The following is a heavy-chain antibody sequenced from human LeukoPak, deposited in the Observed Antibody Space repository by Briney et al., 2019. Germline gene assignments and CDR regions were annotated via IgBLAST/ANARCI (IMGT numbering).Heavy chain of an antibody. CDR3: ANSYDFWSGFFDY. V-gene: IGHV3-23*01. D-gene: IGHD3-3*01. J-gene: IGHJ4*02. CDR2: TSGSGGST. CDR1: GFTFSSYA. Sequence: GASLRLSCAASGFTFSSYAMSWVRQAPGKGLEWVSATSGSGGSTYYADSVKGRFTISRGNSKNTLYLQMNSLRAEDTAVYYCANSYDFWSGFFDYWGQGTLVTVSS.